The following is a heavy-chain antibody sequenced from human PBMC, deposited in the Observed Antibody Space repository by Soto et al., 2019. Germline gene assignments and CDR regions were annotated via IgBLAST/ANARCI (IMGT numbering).Heavy chain of an antibody. CDR2: ISYDGSNK. D-gene: IGHD6-19*01. CDR3: ARDALAVAGTRDYYFDY. V-gene: IGHV3-30-3*01. CDR1: GFTFSSYA. J-gene: IGHJ4*02. Sequence: GGSLRLSCAASGFTFSSYAMHWVRQAPGKGLEWVAVISYDGSNKYYADSVKGRFTISRDNSKNTLYLQMNSLRAEDTAVYYCARDALAVAGTRDYYFDYWGQGTLVTVSS.